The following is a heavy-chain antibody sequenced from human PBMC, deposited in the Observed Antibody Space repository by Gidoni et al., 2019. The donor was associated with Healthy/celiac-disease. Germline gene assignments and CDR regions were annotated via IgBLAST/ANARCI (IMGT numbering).Heavy chain of an antibody. D-gene: IGHD6-19*01. CDR1: GFTLSDYY. J-gene: IGHJ3*02. CDR3: ARDLPKQWLTNDAFDI. V-gene: IGHV3-11*01. Sequence: QVQLVESGGGFVKPGGSMRLSCAASGFTLSDYYMRWIRQAPGKGLEWVSYISSSGSTIYYADSVKGRFTISRDNAKNSLYLQMNSLRAEDTAVYYCARDLPKQWLTNDAFDIWGQGTMVTVSS. CDR2: ISSSGSTI.